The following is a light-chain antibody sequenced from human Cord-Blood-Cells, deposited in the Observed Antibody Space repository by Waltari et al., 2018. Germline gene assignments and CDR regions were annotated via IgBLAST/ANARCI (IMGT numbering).Light chain of an antibody. Sequence: QSALTQPASVSGSPGQSITISCTGTSSDVGSYNLVSWYQQHPGKAPKLMIYEGSKRPSGVSKRFSGSKSGTTASLTISGLQAEDEADYYCCSYAGSSTYYVFGTGTKVTVL. CDR3: CSYAGSSTYYV. J-gene: IGLJ1*01. CDR2: EGS. V-gene: IGLV2-23*01. CDR1: SSDVGSYNL.